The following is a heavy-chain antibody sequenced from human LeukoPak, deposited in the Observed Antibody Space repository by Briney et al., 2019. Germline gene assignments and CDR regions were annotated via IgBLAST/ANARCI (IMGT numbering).Heavy chain of an antibody. CDR1: GYTFTSYG. CDR2: ISAYNGNT. V-gene: IGHV1-18*01. CDR3: ARDLGMSEASYYFDY. J-gene: IGHJ4*02. Sequence: ASVKVSCKASGYTFTSYGISWVRQAPGQGLEWMGWISAYNGNTNYAQKLQGRVTMTTDTSTSTAYMELRSLRSDDTAVYYCARDLGMSEASYYFDYWGQGTLVTVSS.